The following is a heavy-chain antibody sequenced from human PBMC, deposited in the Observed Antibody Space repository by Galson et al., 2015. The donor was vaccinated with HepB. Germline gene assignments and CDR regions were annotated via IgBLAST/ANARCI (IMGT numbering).Heavy chain of an antibody. D-gene: IGHD3-9*01. CDR3: ATDNDILTGYSEFDY. V-gene: IGHV1-24*01. CDR2: FDPEDGET. Sequence: SVKVSCKVSGYTLTELSMHWVRQAPGKGLEWMGGFDPEDGETIYAQKFQGRVTMTEDTSTDTAYMELSSLRSEDTAVYYCATDNDILTGYSEFDYWGQGTLVTVSS. J-gene: IGHJ4*02. CDR1: GYTLTELS.